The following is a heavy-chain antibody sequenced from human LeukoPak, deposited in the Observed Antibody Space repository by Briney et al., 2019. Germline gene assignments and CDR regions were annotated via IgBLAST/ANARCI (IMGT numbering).Heavy chain of an antibody. J-gene: IGHJ6*03. CDR2: ISGSGGST. CDR1: GFTFSSNA. Sequence: TGGSLRLSCAASGFTFSSNAMSWVRQAPGKGLEWVSAISGSGGSTYYADSVKGRFTISRDNSKNTLYLQMNSLRAEDTAVYYCAKSSGVTLYYYYMDVWGKGTTVTVSS. CDR3: AKSSGVTLYYYYMDV. D-gene: IGHD4-23*01. V-gene: IGHV3-23*01.